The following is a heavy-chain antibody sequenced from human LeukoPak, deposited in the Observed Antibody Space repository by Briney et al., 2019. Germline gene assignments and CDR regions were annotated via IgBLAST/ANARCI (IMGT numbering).Heavy chain of an antibody. CDR2: ISWNGGSI. Sequence: GGSLRLSCAASGFTFDDFAMHWVRQVPGKGLEWVSGISWNGGSIGYADSVEGRFTISRDNAKNSVYLQMDSLRPEDTAFYFCAKDGTSVSRGREHYFDYWGQGTQVTVSS. CDR3: AKDGTSVSRGREHYFDY. CDR1: GFTFDDFA. D-gene: IGHD1/OR15-1a*01. V-gene: IGHV3-9*01. J-gene: IGHJ4*02.